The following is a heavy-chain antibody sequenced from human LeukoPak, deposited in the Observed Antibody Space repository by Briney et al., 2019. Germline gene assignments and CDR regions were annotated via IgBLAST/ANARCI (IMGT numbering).Heavy chain of an antibody. CDR2: ISTTSSFI. CDR3: ARDDINLYYGSGSYFNY. D-gene: IGHD3-10*01. V-gene: IGHV3-21*04. J-gene: IGHJ4*02. CDR1: GFSFCSYS. Sequence: NAGGSLRLSFSASGFSFCSYSMNWVRQAPGMELKWVSSISTTSSFIYNADSVKGRFTISRDNAKNSVYLQMTSLRAEDTAVYFCARDDINLYYGSGSYFNYWGQGTLVTVSS.